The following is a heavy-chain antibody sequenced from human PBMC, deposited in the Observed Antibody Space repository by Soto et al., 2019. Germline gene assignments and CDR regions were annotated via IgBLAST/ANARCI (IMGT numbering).Heavy chain of an antibody. V-gene: IGHV1-69*13. D-gene: IGHD2-15*01. CDR1: GYTFTSYG. CDR3: ATTRDLVVAANNWFDP. CDR2: IIAIYGKT. Sequence: ASVKVSCKASGYTFTSYGISWVRQAPGQGLEWMGGIIAIYGKTNYAQKFQGRVTITADESTSTAYMELSSLRSEDTAVYYCATTRDLVVAANNWFDPWGQGTLVTVSS. J-gene: IGHJ5*02.